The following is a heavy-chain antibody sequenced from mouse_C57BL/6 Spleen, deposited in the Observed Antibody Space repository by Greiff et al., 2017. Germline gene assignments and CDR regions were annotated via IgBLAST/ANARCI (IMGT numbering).Heavy chain of an antibody. D-gene: IGHD6-1*01. V-gene: IGHV14-2*01. Sequence: EVKLVESGAELVKPGASVKLSCTASGFNIKDYYMHWVKQRTEQGLEWIGRIDPEDGETKYAPKFQGKATITADTSSNTAYLQLSSLTSEDTAVYYCAAYTTHYAMDYWGQGTSVTVSS. J-gene: IGHJ4*01. CDR3: AAYTTHYAMDY. CDR2: IDPEDGET. CDR1: GFNIKDYY.